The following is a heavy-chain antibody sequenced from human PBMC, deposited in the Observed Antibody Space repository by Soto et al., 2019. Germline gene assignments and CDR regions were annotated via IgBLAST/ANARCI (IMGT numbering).Heavy chain of an antibody. Sequence: NPSETLSLTCAVYGGSFSGYYWSWIRQPPGKGLEWIGEINHSGSTNYNPSLKSRVTISVDTSKNQFSLKLSSVTAADTAVYYCARGSSFYGSGSYFSYWGQGTLVTVSS. CDR1: GGSFSGYY. D-gene: IGHD3-10*01. CDR2: INHSGST. J-gene: IGHJ4*02. V-gene: IGHV4-34*01. CDR3: ARGSSFYGSGSYFSY.